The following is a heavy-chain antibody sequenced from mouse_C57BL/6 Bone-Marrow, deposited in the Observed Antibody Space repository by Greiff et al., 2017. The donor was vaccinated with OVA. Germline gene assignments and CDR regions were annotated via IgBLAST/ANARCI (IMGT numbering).Heavy chain of an antibody. CDR2: ISGGGGNT. CDR1: GFTFSSYT. J-gene: IGHJ1*03. V-gene: IGHV5-9*01. Sequence: EVMLVESGGGLVKPGGSLKLSCAASGFTFSSYTMSWVRQTPEKRLEWVATISGGGGNTYYPDSVKGRFTISRDNAKNTLYLQMSSLRSEDTALYYCARQGDYASYFDVWGTGTTVTVSS. D-gene: IGHD2-4*01. CDR3: ARQGDYASYFDV.